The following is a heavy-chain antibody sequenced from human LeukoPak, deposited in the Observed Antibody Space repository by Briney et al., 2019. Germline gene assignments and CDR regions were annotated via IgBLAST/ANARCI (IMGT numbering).Heavy chain of an antibody. Sequence: GGSLRLSCAASGFTFSSYAMSWVRQAPGKGLEWVSAISGSGGSTYYADSVKGRFTISGDNSKNTLYLQMNSLRAEDTAVYYCAKVEQRFPYFDYWGQGTLVTVSS. CDR1: GFTFSSYA. D-gene: IGHD1/OR15-1a*01. V-gene: IGHV3-23*01. J-gene: IGHJ4*02. CDR3: AKVEQRFPYFDY. CDR2: ISGSGGST.